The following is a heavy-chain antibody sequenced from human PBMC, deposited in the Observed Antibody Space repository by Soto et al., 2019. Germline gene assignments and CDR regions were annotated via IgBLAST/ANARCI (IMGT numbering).Heavy chain of an antibody. CDR2: IWYDGSNE. CDR3: VRDTGVQTTVWYYMDV. D-gene: IGHD4-17*01. J-gene: IGHJ6*03. CDR1: GFSFRSYG. Sequence: QVQLVESGGGVVQPGRSLRLSCAASGFSFRSYGMHWVRQAPGKGLEWVAVIWYDGSNEYYADSVKGRFTISRDNSKKTLDLEMKSPGAEDTAGDYCVRDTGVQTTVWYYMDVLGKGNTVPRSS. V-gene: IGHV3-33*01.